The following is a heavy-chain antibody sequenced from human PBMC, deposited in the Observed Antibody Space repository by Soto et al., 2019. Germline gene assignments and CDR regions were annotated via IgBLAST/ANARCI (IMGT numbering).Heavy chain of an antibody. CDR3: ATGDAWEDLLAY. J-gene: IGHJ4*02. D-gene: IGHD4-17*01. CDR1: GASVNSGGFY. Sequence: QVQLQESGPGLVKPSQTLSLTCTVSGASVNSGGFYWSWIRQLPGTGLEWIGYVYFTGSTYYNPSLGSRITISLDTSQNQFSLKLSSVTVADTAVYFCATGDAWEDLLAYWGQGTLVTVST. V-gene: IGHV4-31*03. CDR2: VYFTGST.